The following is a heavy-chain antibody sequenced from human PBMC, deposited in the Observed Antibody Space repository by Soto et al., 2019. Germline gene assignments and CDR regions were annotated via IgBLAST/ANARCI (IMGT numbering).Heavy chain of an antibody. CDR2: IIPIFGTA. Sequence: ASVKVSCKASGGTFSSYAISWVRQAPGQGLEWMGGIIPIFGTANYAQKFQGRVTITADESTSTAYMELSSLRSEDTAVYYCARFSGGSGSYSYYYYGMDVWGQGTTVTVSS. D-gene: IGHD3-10*01. CDR3: ARFSGGSGSYSYYYYGMDV. V-gene: IGHV1-69*13. CDR1: GGTFSSYA. J-gene: IGHJ6*02.